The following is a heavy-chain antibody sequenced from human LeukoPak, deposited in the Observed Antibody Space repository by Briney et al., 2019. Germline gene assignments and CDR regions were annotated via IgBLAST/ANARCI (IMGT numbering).Heavy chain of an antibody. D-gene: IGHD2-21*02. V-gene: IGHV3-7*01. J-gene: IGHJ4*02. Sequence: GGSLRLSCAASGFTFSNAWMSWVRQAPGKGLEWVANINEDGSYKFHADSVKGRLTISRDNAKNSLYLQMNSLRAGDTAVYYCARDATRGGDNDYWGQGTRVIVSS. CDR3: ARDATRGGDNDY. CDR1: GFTFSNAW. CDR2: INEDGSYK.